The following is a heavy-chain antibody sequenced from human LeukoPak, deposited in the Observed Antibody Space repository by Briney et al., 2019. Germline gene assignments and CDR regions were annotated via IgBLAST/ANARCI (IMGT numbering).Heavy chain of an antibody. CDR2: ISAYNGNT. J-gene: IGHJ5*02. D-gene: IGHD6-13*01. Sequence: ASVKVSCKASGYTFTSYGISWVRQAPGQGLEWMGWISAYNGNTNYAQKLQGRVTMTTDTSTSTAYMEPRSLRSDDTAVYYCARLSSSWGDNWFDPWGQGTLVTVSS. CDR3: ARLSSSWGDNWFDP. V-gene: IGHV1-18*01. CDR1: GYTFTSYG.